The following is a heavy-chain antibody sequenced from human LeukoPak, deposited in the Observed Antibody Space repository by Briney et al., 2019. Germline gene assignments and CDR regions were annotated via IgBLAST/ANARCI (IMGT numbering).Heavy chain of an antibody. CDR2: IYHSGST. CDR1: GYSISSGYY. V-gene: IGHV4-38-2*02. J-gene: IGHJ3*02. Sequence: PSETLSLTCTVSGYSISSGYYWGWIRQPPGKGLEWIGSIYHSGSTYYNPSLKSRVTISVDTSKNQFSLKLSSVTAADTAVYYCARTGNWNDWNDAFDIWGQGTMVTVSS. D-gene: IGHD1-1*01. CDR3: ARTGNWNDWNDAFDI.